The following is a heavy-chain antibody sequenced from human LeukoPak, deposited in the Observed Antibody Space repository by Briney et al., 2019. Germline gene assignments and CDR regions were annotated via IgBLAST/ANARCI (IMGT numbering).Heavy chain of an antibody. Sequence: PSETLSLTCAVCGGSFSGYYWSWVRQPPGMGLEWIGEVNLSGVTNYNPSLKSRITMSLDTSKNHFSLKLNSVTAADTAVYYCARPVGGWFDPWGQGTLVTVSS. V-gene: IGHV4-34*01. CDR2: VNLSGVT. CDR3: ARPVGGWFDP. CDR1: GGSFSGYY. D-gene: IGHD3-16*01. J-gene: IGHJ5*02.